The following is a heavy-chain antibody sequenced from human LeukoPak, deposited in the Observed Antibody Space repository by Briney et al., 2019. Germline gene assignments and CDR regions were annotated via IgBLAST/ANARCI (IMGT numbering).Heavy chain of an antibody. CDR2: IYYSGST. Sequence: SQTLSLTCTVSGGSISSGGYYWSWIRQHPGKGLEWIGYIYYSGSTYYNPSLKSRVTISVDTSKNQFSLKLSSVTAADTAVYYCARATYYDILTGYLQGDYYYGMDVWGQGTTVTVSS. CDR3: ARATYYDILTGYLQGDYYYGMDV. D-gene: IGHD3-9*01. J-gene: IGHJ6*02. V-gene: IGHV4-31*03. CDR1: GGSISSGGYY.